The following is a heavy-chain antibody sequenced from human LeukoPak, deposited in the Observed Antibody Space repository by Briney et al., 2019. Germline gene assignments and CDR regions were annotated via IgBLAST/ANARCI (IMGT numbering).Heavy chain of an antibody. CDR1: GFTFSSYT. CDR3: ARDTTSGRYGGFDY. V-gene: IGHV3-21*06. D-gene: IGHD6-19*01. CDR2: ISSSANYI. J-gene: IGHJ4*02. Sequence: PGGSLRPSCAASGFTFSSYTMNWVRQAPGKGLEWVSSISSSANYIYYADSVKGRFTISRDNAKNSVYLQMSSLRAEDTAVYYCARDTTSGRYGGFDYWGQGTLVTVSS.